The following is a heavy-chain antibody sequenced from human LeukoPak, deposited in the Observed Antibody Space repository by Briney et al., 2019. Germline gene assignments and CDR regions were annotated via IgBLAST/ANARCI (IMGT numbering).Heavy chain of an antibody. D-gene: IGHD2-15*01. CDR2: ISSSGSTI. V-gene: IGHV3-11*01. J-gene: IGHJ4*02. Sequence: VTPGGSLRLPCAASGFTFSDYYMSWIRQAPGKGLEWVSYISSSGSTIYYADSVKGRFTISRDNAKNSLYLQMNSLRAEDTAVYYCARTPTHPHFDYWGQGTLVTVSS. CDR3: ARTPTHPHFDY. CDR1: GFTFSDYY.